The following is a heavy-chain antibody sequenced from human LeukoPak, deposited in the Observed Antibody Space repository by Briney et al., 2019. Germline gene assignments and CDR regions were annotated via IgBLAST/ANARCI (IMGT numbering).Heavy chain of an antibody. CDR2: MKPNSGKT. J-gene: IGHJ4*02. CDR3: ARDTPGGYDF. V-gene: IGHV1-8*01. D-gene: IGHD3-16*01. Sequence: VASVKVSCKASGYSFTIYDINWVRQASGQGLEWMGWMKPNSGKTGYAQKFQGRVTMTVDTSKNTAYMELYTLSSEDTAVYYCARDTPGGYDFWGQGTLVTVSS. CDR1: GYSFTIYD.